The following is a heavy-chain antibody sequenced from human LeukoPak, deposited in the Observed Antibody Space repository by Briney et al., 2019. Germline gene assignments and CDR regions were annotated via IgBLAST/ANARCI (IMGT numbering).Heavy chain of an antibody. CDR3: ARRSGLYYDILTGNHYGMDV. V-gene: IGHV1-69*13. CDR1: GGTFSSYA. Sequence: ASVKVSCKASGGTFSSYAISWVRQAPGQGLEWMGGIIPIFGTANYAQKFQGRVTITADESTSTAYMELSSLRSEDTAVYYCARRSGLYYDILTGNHYGMDVWGQGTTVTVSS. CDR2: IIPIFGTA. D-gene: IGHD3-9*01. J-gene: IGHJ6*02.